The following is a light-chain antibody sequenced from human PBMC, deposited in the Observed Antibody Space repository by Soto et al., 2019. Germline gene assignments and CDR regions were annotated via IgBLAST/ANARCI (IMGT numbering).Light chain of an antibody. J-gene: IGKJ1*01. V-gene: IGKV3-15*01. CDR1: QSVSSN. Sequence: EILLTQSPATLPVSPGERATLSCRASQSVSSNLAWYQQKPAQAPRLLIYGASTRATGIPARFSGSGSGTEFTLTISSLQSEDFASYYCQQYNNWHPWTFGQGTKVDIK. CDR3: QQYNNWHPWT. CDR2: GAS.